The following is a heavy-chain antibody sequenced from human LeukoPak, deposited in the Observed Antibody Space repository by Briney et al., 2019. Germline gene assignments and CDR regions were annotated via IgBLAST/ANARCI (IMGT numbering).Heavy chain of an antibody. J-gene: IGHJ1*01. CDR2: IYHSGST. D-gene: IGHD3-22*01. Sequence: PSETLSLTCTVSGGSISSYYWGWIRQPPGKGLEWIGSIYHSGSTYYNPSLKSRVTISVDTSKNQFSLKLSSVTAADTAVYYCARGYYYDSSQHWGQGTLVTVSS. V-gene: IGHV4-38-2*02. CDR3: ARGYYYDSSQH. CDR1: GGSISSYY.